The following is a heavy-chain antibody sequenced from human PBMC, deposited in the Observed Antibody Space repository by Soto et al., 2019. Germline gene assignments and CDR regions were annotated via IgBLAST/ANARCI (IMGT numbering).Heavy chain of an antibody. Sequence: EVQLLESGGGLVQPGGSLRLSCAASGFTFSSYAMSWVRQAPGKGLEWGSAISGSGGSTYYADSVKGRFTISRDTSKNTLYLQMNRLRAEEKAVYYCAKEGGYCSGGRCLSKFGAYSDGMDVWGQGTTVTVSS. CDR3: AKEGGYCSGGRCLSKFGAYSDGMDV. D-gene: IGHD2-15*01. CDR1: GFTFSSYA. J-gene: IGHJ6*02. CDR2: ISGSGGST. V-gene: IGHV3-23*01.